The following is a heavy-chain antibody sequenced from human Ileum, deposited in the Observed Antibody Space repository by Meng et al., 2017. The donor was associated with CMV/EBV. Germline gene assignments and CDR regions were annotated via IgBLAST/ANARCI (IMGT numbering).Heavy chain of an antibody. CDR2: IKSKSDGETT. CDR3: STDSRTYIPVAGKQGVVAP. CDR1: GFTFSYAG. J-gene: IGHJ5*02. V-gene: IGHV3-15*01. D-gene: IGHD6-19*01. Sequence: GESLKISCAASGFTFSYAGMSWVRQAPGKGLEWVGRIKSKSDGETTDYGAPVKGRFTISRDDSKNTLYLQMNSLKIEDTAVYYCSTDSRTYIPVAGKQGVVAPWGQGTLVTVSS.